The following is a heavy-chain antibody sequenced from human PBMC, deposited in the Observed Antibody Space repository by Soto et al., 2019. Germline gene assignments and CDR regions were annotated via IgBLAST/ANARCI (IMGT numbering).Heavy chain of an antibody. CDR2: VNWNGGST. J-gene: IGHJ4*02. V-gene: IGHV3-20*04. CDR1: GFTFDDYG. Sequence: EVQLVESGGGVLRPGGSLRLSCAASGFTFDDYGMSWARQAPGKGLEWVSGVNWNGGSTGYADSVKGRFTAKNSLYLQMNSLRAEDTAFYYCVRGASLNFDYWGQGTLVTVSS. D-gene: IGHD1-26*01. CDR3: VRGASLNFDY.